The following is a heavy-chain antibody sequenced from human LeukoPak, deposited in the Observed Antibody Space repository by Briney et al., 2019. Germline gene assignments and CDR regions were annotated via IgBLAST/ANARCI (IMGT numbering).Heavy chain of an antibody. CDR3: GVGATPDAFDI. J-gene: IGHJ3*02. CDR2: INPSGGST. V-gene: IGHV1-46*01. D-gene: IGHD1-26*01. Sequence: GASVKVSCKASGYTFTSYYMHWVRQAPGHGLEWMGIINPSGGSTSYAQKFQGRVTMTRDTSTSTVYMELSSLRSEDTAVYYCGVGATPDAFDIWGQGTMVTVSS. CDR1: GYTFTSYY.